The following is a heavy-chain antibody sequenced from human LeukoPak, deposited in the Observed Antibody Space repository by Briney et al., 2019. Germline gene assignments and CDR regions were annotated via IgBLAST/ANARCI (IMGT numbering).Heavy chain of an antibody. Sequence: GASVKVSCKASGYTFTSYAMHWVRQAPGQRLEWMGWINAGNGNTKYSQKFQGRVTMTRNTSISTAYMELSSLRSEDTAVYYCASDLYSSSWYVNDYWGQGTLVTVSS. CDR2: INAGNGNT. J-gene: IGHJ4*02. CDR3: ASDLYSSSWYVNDY. CDR1: GYTFTSYA. D-gene: IGHD6-13*01. V-gene: IGHV1-3*01.